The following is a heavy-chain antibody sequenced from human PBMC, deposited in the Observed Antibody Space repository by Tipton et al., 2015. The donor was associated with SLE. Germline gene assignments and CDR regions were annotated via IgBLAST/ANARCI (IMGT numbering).Heavy chain of an antibody. Sequence: LRLSCTVSGGSISSGDYYWSWIRQPPGKGLEWIGYIYYSGSTYYNPSLKSRVTISVDTSKNQFSLKLSSVTAADTAVYYCARGDIVVVVAATPDAFDIWGQGTMVTVSS. J-gene: IGHJ3*02. D-gene: IGHD2-15*01. CDR2: IYYSGST. CDR3: ARGDIVVVVAATPDAFDI. CDR1: GGSISSGDYY. V-gene: IGHV4-30-4*01.